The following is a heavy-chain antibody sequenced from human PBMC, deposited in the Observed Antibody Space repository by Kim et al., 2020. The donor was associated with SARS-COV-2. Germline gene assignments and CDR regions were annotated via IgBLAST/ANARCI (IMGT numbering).Heavy chain of an antibody. Sequence: SETLSLTCTVSGGSISSYYWSWIRQPPGKGLEWIGYIYYSGSTNYNPSLKSRVTISVDTSKNQFSLKLSSVTAADTAVYYCARVHSPDTAMVRWGGVLKYYYYYGMDVWGQGTTVTVSS. V-gene: IGHV4-59*13. CDR1: GGSISSYY. J-gene: IGHJ6*02. CDR2: IYYSGST. CDR3: ARVHSPDTAMVRWGGVLKYYYYYGMDV. D-gene: IGHD5-18*01.